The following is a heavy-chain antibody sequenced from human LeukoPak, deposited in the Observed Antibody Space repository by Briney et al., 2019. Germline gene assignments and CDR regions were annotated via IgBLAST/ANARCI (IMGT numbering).Heavy chain of an antibody. CDR3: ARGPIGSYGGYVP. J-gene: IGHJ5*02. D-gene: IGHD5-12*01. V-gene: IGHV4-34*01. CDR1: GGSFSGYY. CDR2: INHSGST. Sequence: SETLSLTCAVYGGSFSGYYWSWIRQPPGKGLEWIGEINHSGSTNYNPSLKSRVTILVDTSKNQFSLKLSSVTAADTAVYYCARGPIGSYGGYVPWGQGTLVTVSS.